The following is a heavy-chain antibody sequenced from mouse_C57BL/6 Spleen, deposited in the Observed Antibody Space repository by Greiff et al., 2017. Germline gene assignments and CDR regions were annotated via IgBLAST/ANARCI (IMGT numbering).Heavy chain of an antibody. V-gene: IGHV14-1*01. CDR3: TTLDGSSHWYFDG. CDR1: GFNFNDYY. CDR2: IDPEDGDT. D-gene: IGHD1-1*01. J-gene: IGHJ1*03. Sequence: VQLKQSGAELVRPGASVKLSCTASGFNFNDYYMHWVKQRPEQGLEWIGRIDPEDGDTEYAPKFQGKATMTVDTSSNTAYLQLSSLTSEDTAVYYCTTLDGSSHWYFDGWGTGTTVTVSS.